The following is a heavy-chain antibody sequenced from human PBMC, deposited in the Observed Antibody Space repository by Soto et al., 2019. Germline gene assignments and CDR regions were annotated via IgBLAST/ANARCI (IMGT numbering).Heavy chain of an antibody. V-gene: IGHV4-59*01. CDR2: IYYSGSP. Sequence: QVQLQESGPGLVKPSETLSLTCTVSGGSISSYYWSWIRQPPGKGLEWIGYIYYSGSPNYNPSLKSRVTISVDTSKNQFSLKLSSVTAADTAVYYCARDSSYYYDSRGGMYVWGQGTTVTVSS. CDR1: GGSISSYY. D-gene: IGHD3-22*01. J-gene: IGHJ6*02. CDR3: ARDSSYYYDSRGGMYV.